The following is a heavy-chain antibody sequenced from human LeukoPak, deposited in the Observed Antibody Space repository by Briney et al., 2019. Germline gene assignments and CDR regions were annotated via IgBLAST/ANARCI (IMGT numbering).Heavy chain of an antibody. D-gene: IGHD6-19*01. J-gene: IGHJ4*02. CDR1: GGSFSGYY. CDR3: ARVPGLVPSRHFFDY. V-gene: IGHV4-34*01. CDR2: INHSGST. Sequence: SETLSLTCAVYGGSFSGYYWSWIRQPPGKGLEWIGEINHSGSTNYNPSLKSRVTISVDTSKNQFSLKLSSVTAADTAVYYCARVPGLVPSRHFFDYWGQGTLVTVSS.